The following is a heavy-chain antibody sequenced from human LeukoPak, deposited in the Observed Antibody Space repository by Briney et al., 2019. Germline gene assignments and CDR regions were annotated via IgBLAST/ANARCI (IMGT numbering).Heavy chain of an antibody. CDR3: ARAGKTNELDY. Sequence: GGSLRLSCAASGFTFSSYEIIWVRQAPGRGLEWVSYISSSGSTIFYADSVKGRFSISRDNAKNTLYLQMNSLRVDDTAVYYCARAGKTNELDYWGQGTLVTVSS. V-gene: IGHV3-48*03. J-gene: IGHJ4*02. D-gene: IGHD3-10*01. CDR2: ISSSGSTI. CDR1: GFTFSSYE.